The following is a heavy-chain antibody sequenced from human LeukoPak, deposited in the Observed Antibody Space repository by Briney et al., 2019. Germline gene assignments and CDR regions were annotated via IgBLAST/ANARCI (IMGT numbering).Heavy chain of an antibody. CDR1: GGSTSSYY. J-gene: IGHJ4*02. Sequence: PSETLSLTCTVSGGSTSSYYWTWIRQPPGKGLEWIGHIYYSGSTNYNPSLKSRVTISVDTSKNQFSLKLSSVTAADTAVYYCVSHVYGSSWYYFDYWGQGTLVTVSS. CDR2: IYYSGST. D-gene: IGHD6-13*01. CDR3: VSHVYGSSWYYFDY. V-gene: IGHV4-59*08.